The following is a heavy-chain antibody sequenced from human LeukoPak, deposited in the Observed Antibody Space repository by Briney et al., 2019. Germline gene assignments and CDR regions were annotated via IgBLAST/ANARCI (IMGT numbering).Heavy chain of an antibody. Sequence: SETLSLTCSVSGGSISSSNYYWSWIRQPAGKGLEWIGRIYTSGSTNYNPSLKSRVTMSVDTSKNQFSLKLSSVTAADTAVYYCARDSKGSGSYHYYYYMDVWGKGTTVTISS. J-gene: IGHJ6*03. CDR2: IYTSGST. CDR1: GGSISSSNYY. V-gene: IGHV4-61*02. D-gene: IGHD3-10*01. CDR3: ARDSKGSGSYHYYYYMDV.